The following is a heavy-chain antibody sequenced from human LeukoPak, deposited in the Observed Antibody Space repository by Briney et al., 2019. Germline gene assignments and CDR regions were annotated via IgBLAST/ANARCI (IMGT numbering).Heavy chain of an antibody. Sequence: PGGSLGLSCAASGFTFSTYDMHWVRQATGKGLEWVSYIGRAGDTYYSGSVEGRFTISREDAKNSLYLQMNSLRAGDTAVYYCARDSSGWGLDVWGQGTTVTVSS. CDR2: IGRAGDT. CDR1: GFTFSTYD. D-gene: IGHD6-19*01. J-gene: IGHJ6*02. CDR3: ARDSSGWGLDV. V-gene: IGHV3-13*04.